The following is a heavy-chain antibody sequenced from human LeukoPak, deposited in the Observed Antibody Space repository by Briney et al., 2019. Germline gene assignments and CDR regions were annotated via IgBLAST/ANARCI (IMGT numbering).Heavy chain of an antibody. CDR1: GGSISSGSYY. J-gene: IGHJ5*02. CDR2: IYTSGST. Sequence: SETLSLTCTVSGGSISSGSYYWSWIRQPAGKGLEWIGRIYTSGSTNYNPSLKSRVTISVDTSKNQFSLKLSSVTAADTAVYYCARDNSDGDYGDYSWFDPWGQGTLVTVSS. D-gene: IGHD4-17*01. V-gene: IGHV4-61*02. CDR3: ARDNSDGDYGDYSWFDP.